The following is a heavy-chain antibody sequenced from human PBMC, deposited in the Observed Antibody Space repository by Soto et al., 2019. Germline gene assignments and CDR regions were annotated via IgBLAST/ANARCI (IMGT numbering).Heavy chain of an antibody. D-gene: IGHD3-16*01. CDR2: IGSYSSYM. CDR3: ASPKGGAYDI. J-gene: IGHJ3*02. CDR1: GFSINSYT. Sequence: SGGSLRLSCEASGFSINSYTMNWVRQAPGKGLEWVSSIGSYSSYMFYADSVKGRFTISRDNAKNSLYLQMNSLRAEDTAVYYCASPKGGAYDIWGQGTMVTVSS. V-gene: IGHV3-21*01.